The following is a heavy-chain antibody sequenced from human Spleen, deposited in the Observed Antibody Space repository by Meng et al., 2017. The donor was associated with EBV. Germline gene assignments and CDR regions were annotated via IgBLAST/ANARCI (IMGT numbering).Heavy chain of an antibody. CDR1: GDSINSGGYY. D-gene: IGHD3-16*02. V-gene: IGHV4-30-4*01. CDR2: IYYSGTT. CDR3: AKFALYGYYYFEY. Sequence: QVQPEESGPGLVNPSQTLSLTCADSGDSINSGGYYWSWIRQPPGKGLEWIGYIYYSGTTYYNPSLKRRVTISVDTSKNQFSLKLSSVTAADTAVYYCAKFALYGYYYFEYWGQGTLVTVSS. J-gene: IGHJ4*02.